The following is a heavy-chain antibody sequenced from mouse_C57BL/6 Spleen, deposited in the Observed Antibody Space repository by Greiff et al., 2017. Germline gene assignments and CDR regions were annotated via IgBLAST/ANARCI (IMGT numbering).Heavy chain of an antibody. J-gene: IGHJ4*01. CDR3: TRVEYSNYAMDY. D-gene: IGHD2-5*01. CDR2: IYPGNSDT. CDR1: GYTFTSYW. Sequence: VQLQQSGTVLARPGASVTMSCKTSGYTFTSYWMHWVKQRPGQGLEWIGAIYPGNSDTSYNQKFKGKAKLTAVTSASTAYMELSSLTNEDSAVYYCTRVEYSNYAMDYWGQGTSVTVSS. V-gene: IGHV1-5*01.